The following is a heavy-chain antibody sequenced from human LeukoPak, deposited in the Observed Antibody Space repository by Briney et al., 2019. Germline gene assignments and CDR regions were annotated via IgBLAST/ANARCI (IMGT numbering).Heavy chain of an antibody. V-gene: IGHV1-18*01. CDR1: GYTFTSYG. Sequence: ASVKVSCKVSGYTFTSYGISWVRQAPGQGLEWMGWISAYNGNTNYAQKLQGRVTMTTDTSTSTAYMELRSLRSDDTAVYYCARVSLEWLFGDWLDPWGQGTLVTVSS. CDR2: ISAYNGNT. D-gene: IGHD3-3*01. CDR3: ARVSLEWLFGDWLDP. J-gene: IGHJ5*02.